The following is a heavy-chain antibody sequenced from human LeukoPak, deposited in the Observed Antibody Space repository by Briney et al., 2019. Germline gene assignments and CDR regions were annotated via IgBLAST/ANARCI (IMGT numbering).Heavy chain of an antibody. CDR2: IIPIFGTA. CDR3: ARELPDIVAPDAFGI. J-gene: IGHJ3*02. CDR1: GGTFSSYA. V-gene: IGHV1-69*05. Sequence: SVEVSCKASGGTFSSYAISWVRQAPGQGLEWMGRIIPIFGTANYAQKFQGRVTITTDESTSTAYMELSSLRSEDTAVYYCARELPDIVAPDAFGIWGQGTMVTVSS. D-gene: IGHD5-12*01.